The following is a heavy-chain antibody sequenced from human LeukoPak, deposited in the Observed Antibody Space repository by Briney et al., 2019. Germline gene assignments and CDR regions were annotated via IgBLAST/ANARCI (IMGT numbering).Heavy chain of an antibody. CDR3: ARGHYNMDV. CDR1: GFTFIIYE. V-gene: IGHV3-48*03. Sequence: PGGSLILSCAASGFTFIIYEMNWVRQAPGKGLEWVSYISSSRSNTIYYADSVKGRFTISRDDAQNSLYLQMISLGAEDTAVYYCARGHYNMDVWGQGTTVTVSS. J-gene: IGHJ6*02. CDR2: ISSSRSNTI.